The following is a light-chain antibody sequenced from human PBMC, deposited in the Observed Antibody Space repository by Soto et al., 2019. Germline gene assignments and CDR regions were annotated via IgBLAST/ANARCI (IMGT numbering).Light chain of an antibody. V-gene: IGKV3D-20*02. CDR1: QSVSSSY. Sequence: EIVLTQSPGTLSLSPGERATLSCRASQSVSSSYLAWYQQKPGQAPRLLIYGASRRATGIPDRFSGSGSGTDSTLTISSLEPEDFAVYYCQQRSNWPTFGQGTRLEIK. CDR2: GAS. CDR3: QQRSNWPT. J-gene: IGKJ5*01.